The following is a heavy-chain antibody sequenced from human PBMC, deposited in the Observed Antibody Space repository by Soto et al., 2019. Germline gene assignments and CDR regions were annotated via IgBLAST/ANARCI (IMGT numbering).Heavy chain of an antibody. V-gene: IGHV3-33*01. D-gene: IGHD1-26*01. J-gene: IGHJ4*02. CDR3: ARDGVGSTAYFGYFDY. CDR2: IRFDGSNI. Sequence: PGGSVRLSCAASAVTVTGYVMHWVRQAQGKGLEWVAVIRFDGSNIYYADFVKGRFTISRDNARNMLYLQMNSLRAEDTAVYYCARDGVGSTAYFGYFDYWGLGTLVTVSS. CDR1: AVTVTGYV.